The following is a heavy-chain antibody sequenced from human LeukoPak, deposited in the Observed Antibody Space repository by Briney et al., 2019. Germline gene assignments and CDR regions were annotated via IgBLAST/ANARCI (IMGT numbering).Heavy chain of an antibody. D-gene: IGHD1-14*01. CDR3: ARATGAYGYYYYGMDV. Sequence: GGSLRLSCAASGFTFTSYAMSWVRQAPGKGLEWVSTVGHSFGTTYYADSVKGRFTISRDDSKNSLYLQMNSLRAEDTAVYYCARATGAYGYYYYGMDVWGQGTTVTVSS. V-gene: IGHV3-23*01. CDR2: VGHSFGTT. CDR1: GFTFTSYA. J-gene: IGHJ6*02.